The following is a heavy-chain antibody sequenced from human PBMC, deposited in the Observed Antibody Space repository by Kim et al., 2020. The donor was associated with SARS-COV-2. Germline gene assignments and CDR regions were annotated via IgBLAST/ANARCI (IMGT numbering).Heavy chain of an antibody. CDR2: IYYSGST. D-gene: IGHD6-6*01. V-gene: IGHV4-39*01. CDR1: GGSISSSSYY. J-gene: IGHJ4*02. CDR3: ARHMGRIAASDY. Sequence: SETLSLTCTVSGGSISSSSYYWGWIRQPPGKGLEWIGSIYYSGSTYYNPSLKSRVTISVDTSKNQFSLKLSSVTAADTAVYYCARHMGRIAASDYWGQGTLVTVSS.